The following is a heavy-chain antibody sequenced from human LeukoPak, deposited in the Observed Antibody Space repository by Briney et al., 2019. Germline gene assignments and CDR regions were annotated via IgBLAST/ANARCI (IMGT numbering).Heavy chain of an antibody. CDR1: GFTFISNY. CDR3: ARQVSGGNYNIIDY. J-gene: IGHJ4*02. V-gene: IGHV3-53*01. Sequence: PGGSLRLSCAASGFTFISNYMSWVRQAPGKGLEWVSVIYSGGDTYYADSVKGRFTISRDSSENTVYLQMNSLRAEDTALYYCARQVSGGNYNIIDYWGQGTLVTVSS. D-gene: IGHD2-15*01. CDR2: IYSGGDT.